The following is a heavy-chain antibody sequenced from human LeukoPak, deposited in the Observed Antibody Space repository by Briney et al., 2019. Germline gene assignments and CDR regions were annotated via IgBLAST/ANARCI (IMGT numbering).Heavy chain of an antibody. CDR1: GGSVSGYY. CDR3: ARDGSYYDISTGYST. J-gene: IGHJ5*02. Sequence: PSETLSLTCVVSGGSVSGYYWGWIRQPPGKGLEWIGYIYYSGSTNYNPSLKSRVTISVDTSKNQFSLKLSSVTAADTAVYYCARDGSYYDISTGYSTWGQGTLVTVSS. D-gene: IGHD3-9*01. CDR2: IYYSGST. V-gene: IGHV4-59*02.